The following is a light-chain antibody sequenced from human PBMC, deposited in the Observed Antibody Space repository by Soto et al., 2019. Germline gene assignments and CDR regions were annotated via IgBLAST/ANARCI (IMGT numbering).Light chain of an antibody. J-gene: IGLJ1*01. CDR3: AAWDDRLNGFV. CDR2: SNN. CDR1: SSNIGSNT. Sequence: QSVLTQPPSASGTPGQRVTISCSGSSSNIGSNTVNWYQQLPGTAPKLLIYSNNQRPSGVPDRFSGYKSGTSAYLAISGLQSEDEADYSCAAWDDRLNGFVFGTGTKLTVL. V-gene: IGLV1-44*01.